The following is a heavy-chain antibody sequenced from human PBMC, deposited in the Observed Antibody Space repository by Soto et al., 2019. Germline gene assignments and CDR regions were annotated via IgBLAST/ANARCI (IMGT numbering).Heavy chain of an antibody. D-gene: IGHD6-19*01. CDR1: GFTFSSYD. CDR2: IGTAGDT. J-gene: IGHJ3*02. V-gene: IGHV3-13*01. CDR3: ARGTEYSSGWYAFDI. Sequence: GGSLRLSCAASGFTFSSYDMHWVRQATGKGLEWVSAIGTAGDTYYPGSVKGRFTISRENAKNSLYLQMNSLRAGDTAVYYCARGTEYSSGWYAFDIWGQGTMVTVSS.